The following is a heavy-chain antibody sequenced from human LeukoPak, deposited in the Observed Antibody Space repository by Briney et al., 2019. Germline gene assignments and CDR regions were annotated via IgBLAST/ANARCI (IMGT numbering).Heavy chain of an antibody. D-gene: IGHD3-22*01. CDR1: GFTFSSYA. CDR2: ISYDGSNK. J-gene: IGHJ4*02. Sequence: GGSLRLSCAASGFTFSSYAMHWVRRAPGKGLEWVAVISYDGSNKYYADSVKGRFTISRDNSKNTLYLQMNSLRAEDTAVYYCARDSTMIDGFDYWGQGTLVTVSS. V-gene: IGHV3-30-3*01. CDR3: ARDSTMIDGFDY.